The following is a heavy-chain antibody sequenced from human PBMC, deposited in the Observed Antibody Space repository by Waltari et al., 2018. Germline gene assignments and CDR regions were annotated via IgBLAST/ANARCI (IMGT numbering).Heavy chain of an antibody. D-gene: IGHD5-18*01. CDR1: GGSFSGYY. CDR3: ARGGYSYGPNYYYGMDV. Sequence: QVQLQQWGAGLLKPSETLSLTCAVYGGSFSGYYWSWIRQPPGKGLEWIGEINNGGSTNSNPSLKSRVTISVDTSKNQFSLKLSSVTAADTAVYYCARGGYSYGPNYYYGMDVWGQGTTVTVSS. V-gene: IGHV4-34*01. CDR2: INNGGST. J-gene: IGHJ6*02.